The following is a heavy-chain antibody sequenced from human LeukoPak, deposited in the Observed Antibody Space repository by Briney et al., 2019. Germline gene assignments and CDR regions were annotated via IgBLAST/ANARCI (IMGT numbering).Heavy chain of an antibody. CDR2: MNPNSGNT. CDR3: ARGRGVTYYYGSGSYSY. D-gene: IGHD3-10*01. V-gene: IGHV1-8*01. J-gene: IGHJ4*02. Sequence: ASVKVSCKASGYTFTSYDINWVRQATGQGLEWMGWMNPNSGNTGYAQKFQGRVTMTRNTSISTAHMELSSLRSEDTAVYYCARGRGVTYYYGSGSYSYWGQGTLVTVSS. CDR1: GYTFTSYD.